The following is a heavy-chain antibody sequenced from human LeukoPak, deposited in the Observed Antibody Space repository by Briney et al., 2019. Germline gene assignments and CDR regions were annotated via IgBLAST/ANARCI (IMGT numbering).Heavy chain of an antibody. Sequence: SVKVSCKALGGTFRHHAVSWVRQAPGQGLEWMGGTIPFLDTPQYAQRFQGRLTITTDESTITAYMELNSLESDDTAVYYCAREKTGDGHNFNWFDPWGQGTLVTVSS. CDR2: TIPFLDTP. D-gene: IGHD5-24*01. CDR1: GGTFRHHA. J-gene: IGHJ5*02. V-gene: IGHV1-69*05. CDR3: AREKTGDGHNFNWFDP.